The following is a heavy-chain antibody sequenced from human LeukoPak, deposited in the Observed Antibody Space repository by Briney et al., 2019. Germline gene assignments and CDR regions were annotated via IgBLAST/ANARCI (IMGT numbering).Heavy chain of an antibody. V-gene: IGHV3-53*01. CDR1: GFTVSSNY. Sequence: GGSLRLSCAASGFTVSSNYMTWVRQAPGKGLEWVSVIYSDGRTYYADSVKGRFTISRDNSKNTLYLQMNSLRDEDTAVYYCAKDLTMIVDWGQGTLVTVSS. J-gene: IGHJ1*01. CDR3: AKDLTMIVD. D-gene: IGHD3-22*01. CDR2: IYSDGRT.